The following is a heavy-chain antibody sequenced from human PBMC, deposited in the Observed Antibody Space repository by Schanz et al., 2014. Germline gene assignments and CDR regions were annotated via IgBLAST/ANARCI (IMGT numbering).Heavy chain of an antibody. CDR2: IYHSRRT. J-gene: IGHJ6*03. V-gene: IGHV4-4*02. CDR1: GGFISSINW. Sequence: QVQLQESGPGLVKPSGTLSLTCAVSGGFISSINWWSWVRQSPGKGLAWIGEIYHSRRTNYNPSPKGRVAISFNKSTNDLSLKLSAKAVADTAVYYGARGAGGGSGTYYGAYYNYYYMDVRGKGTTXTVSS. CDR3: ARGAGGGSGTYYGAYYNYYYMDV. D-gene: IGHD3-10*01.